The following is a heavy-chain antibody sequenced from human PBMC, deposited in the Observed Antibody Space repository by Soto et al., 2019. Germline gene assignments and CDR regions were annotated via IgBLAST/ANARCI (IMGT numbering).Heavy chain of an antibody. J-gene: IGHJ4*02. V-gene: IGHV3-48*02. CDR1: RFTFSDYS. CDR2: ISGGGETI. CDR3: ARESPSSQWLPTRYFAY. D-gene: IGHD6-19*01. Sequence: PGGSLRLSCAASRFTFSDYSMNWVRQAPGKGLEWVSYISGGGETIYYADSVRGRFTISRDNAKNSLFLQMSSLREEDTAVYYCARESPSSQWLPTRYFAYWGQGTLVTVSS.